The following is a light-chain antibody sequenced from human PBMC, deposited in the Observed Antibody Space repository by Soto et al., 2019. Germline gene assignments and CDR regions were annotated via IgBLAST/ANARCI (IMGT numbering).Light chain of an antibody. CDR3: QQYGSSPWT. V-gene: IGKV3-20*01. Sequence: EMVLTQSPATLSLSPGERATLSCLASQSVSSTYLAWYQQKPGQAPRLLIYGASSRATGIPDRFSGSGSGTDFTLTITRLEPEDFAVYYCQQYGSSPWTFGQGTKVDIK. CDR2: GAS. CDR1: QSVSSTY. J-gene: IGKJ1*01.